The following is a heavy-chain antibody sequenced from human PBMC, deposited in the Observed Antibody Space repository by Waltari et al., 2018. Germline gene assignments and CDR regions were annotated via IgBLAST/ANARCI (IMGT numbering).Heavy chain of an antibody. Sequence: QLQLQESGPRLVKPSGTLSLTCAVSGDSMSSTDWWSWVRQSPGKGLQWIGQVQRSGRTNYNPSFASRVSISVDTSTNQFSLKLTSATAADTAVYFCARDRGRGIYLDTWGQGTWSLSPQ. CDR1: GDSMSSTDW. CDR3: ARDRGRGIYLDT. V-gene: IGHV4-4*02. J-gene: IGHJ4*02. D-gene: IGHD2-15*01. CDR2: VQRSGRT.